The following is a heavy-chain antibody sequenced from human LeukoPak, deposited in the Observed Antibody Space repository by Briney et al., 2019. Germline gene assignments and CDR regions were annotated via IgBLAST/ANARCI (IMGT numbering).Heavy chain of an antibody. CDR1: GYTFTSYG. CDR2: ISAYNGNT. V-gene: IGHV1-18*01. Sequence: ASEKVSCKASGYTFTSYGISWVRQAPGQGLEWMGWISAYNGNTNYAQKLQGRVTMTTDTSTSTAYMELRSLRSDDTAVYYCARDPGGGIAARPFDYWGQGTLVTVSS. D-gene: IGHD6-6*01. CDR3: ARDPGGGIAARPFDY. J-gene: IGHJ4*02.